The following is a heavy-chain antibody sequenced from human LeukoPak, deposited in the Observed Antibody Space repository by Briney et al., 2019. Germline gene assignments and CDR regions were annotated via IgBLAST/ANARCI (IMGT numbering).Heavy chain of an antibody. Sequence: GGSLTLPAATAGFTFSSYGMTWLRQAPGKGLEWVSSISDSGDNTYYAGSVKGRFTFSRDNSKDTLYLQMNSLRAEDTAVYYCARGGYYGSGTYYSPTSPHWGQGSLVSVSS. D-gene: IGHD3-10*01. J-gene: IGHJ4*02. CDR3: ARGGYYGSGTYYSPTSPH. V-gene: IGHV3-23*01. CDR2: ISDSGDNT. CDR1: GFTFSSYG.